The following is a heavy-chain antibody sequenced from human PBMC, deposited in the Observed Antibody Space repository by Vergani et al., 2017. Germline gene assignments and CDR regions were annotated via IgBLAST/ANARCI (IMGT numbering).Heavy chain of an antibody. CDR1: GGSISSGGYS. CDR3: ARNGFGEPLDFDY. CDR2: IYHSGST. Sequence: QLQLQESGSGLVKPSQTLSLTCAVSGGSISSGGYSWSWIRQPPGKGLEWIVYIYHSGSTYYNLSLKSRVTISVDRSKNQFSLKLSSVTAADTSVYYCARNGFGEPLDFDYWGQGTLVTVSS. D-gene: IGHD3-10*01. V-gene: IGHV4-30-2*01. J-gene: IGHJ4*02.